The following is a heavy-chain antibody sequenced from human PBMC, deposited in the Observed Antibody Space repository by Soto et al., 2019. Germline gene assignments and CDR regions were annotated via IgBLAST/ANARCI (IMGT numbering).Heavy chain of an antibody. D-gene: IGHD5-12*01. Sequence: QVQLVQSGAEVKKPGSSVKVSCKASGGTFSSYTISWVRQAPGQGLEWMGRIIPILGIANYAQKFQGRVTITADKSTSTAYMELSSLRSEDTAVYYCASTATDIVATMRYFDYWGQGTLVTVSS. CDR1: GGTFSSYT. V-gene: IGHV1-69*02. J-gene: IGHJ4*02. CDR2: IIPILGIA. CDR3: ASTATDIVATMRYFDY.